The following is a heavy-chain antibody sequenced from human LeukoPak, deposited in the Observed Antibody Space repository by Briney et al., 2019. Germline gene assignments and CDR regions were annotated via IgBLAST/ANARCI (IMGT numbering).Heavy chain of an antibody. J-gene: IGHJ3*02. D-gene: IGHD3-10*01. V-gene: IGHV4-59*06. CDR2: IYYSGRT. CDR3: ARGKYYGSGSYDAFDI. CDR1: GGSISSYY. Sequence: SETLSLTCTVSGGSISSYYWSWIRQPPGKGLEWIGCIYYSGRTYYNPSLKSRLTISADTSRTQFSLNLKSVTAADTAVYYCARGKYYGSGSYDAFDIWGQGTMVTVSS.